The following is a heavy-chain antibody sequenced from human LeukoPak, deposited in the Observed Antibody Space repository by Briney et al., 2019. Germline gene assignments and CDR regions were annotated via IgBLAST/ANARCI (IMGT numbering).Heavy chain of an antibody. CDR1: GFAFSSYA. Sequence: GGSLRLSCAASGFAFSSYAMSWVRQAPGKGLEWVSAISGSGGSTYYADSVKGRFTISRDNSKNTLYLQMNSLRAEDTAVYYCAKLPAARRGGDYWGQGTLVTVSS. D-gene: IGHD6-6*01. CDR2: ISGSGGST. J-gene: IGHJ4*02. V-gene: IGHV3-23*01. CDR3: AKLPAARRGGDY.